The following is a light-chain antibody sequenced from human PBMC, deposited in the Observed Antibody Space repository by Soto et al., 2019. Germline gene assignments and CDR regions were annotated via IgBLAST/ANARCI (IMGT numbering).Light chain of an antibody. J-gene: IGLJ2*01. V-gene: IGLV1-44*01. CDR1: SSNIGSNT. Sequence: QSVLTQPPSASGTPGQRVTISCSGSSSNIGSNTVNWYQQLPGTAHKLLIYSNNQRPSGVPDRFSGSKSGTSASLAISGLQSEDEADYYCAAWDDSLNVYVVFGGGTKLTVL. CDR3: AAWDDSLNVYVV. CDR2: SNN.